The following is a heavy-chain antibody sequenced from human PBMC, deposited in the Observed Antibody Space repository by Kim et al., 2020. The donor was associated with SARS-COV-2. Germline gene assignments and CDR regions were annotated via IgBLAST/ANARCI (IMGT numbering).Heavy chain of an antibody. CDR2: IYSGGST. CDR1: GFTVSSNY. CDR3: ASLGGLWYYGMDV. Sequence: GGSLRLSCAASGFTVSSNYMSWVRQAPGKGLEWVSVIYSGGSTYYADSVKGRFTISRDNSKNTLYLQMNSLRAEDTAVYYCASLGGLWYYGMDVWGQGTTVTVSS. J-gene: IGHJ6*02. V-gene: IGHV3-53*01. D-gene: IGHD2-21*01.